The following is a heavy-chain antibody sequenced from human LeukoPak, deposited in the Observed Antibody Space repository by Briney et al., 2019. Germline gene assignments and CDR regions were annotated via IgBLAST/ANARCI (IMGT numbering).Heavy chain of an antibody. CDR2: ISGSGGST. V-gene: IGHV3-23*01. J-gene: IGHJ3*02. D-gene: IGHD5-18*01. CDR1: GFTFSSYA. CDR3: AKDRGYSYGYYDAFDI. Sequence: GGSLRLSCAASGFTFSSYAMSWVRQAPGKGLEWVSGISGSGGSTYYADSVKGRFTISRDNSKNTLYLQMNSLRAEDTAVYYCAKDRGYSYGYYDAFDIRGQGTMVTVSS.